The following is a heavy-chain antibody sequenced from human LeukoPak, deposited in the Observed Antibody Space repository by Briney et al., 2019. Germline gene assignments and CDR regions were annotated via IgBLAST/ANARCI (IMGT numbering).Heavy chain of an antibody. CDR3: VRQSLGLDV. CDR2: TTHEGPDK. CDR1: GFSISNYI. D-gene: IGHD3-16*01. V-gene: IGHV3-30*01. J-gene: IGHJ6*04. Sequence: GGSLRLSCAASGFSISNYILHWVRQAPGKGLEWMGVTTHEGPDKYYADSVKGRFTISRDNPKNTLYLQMNSLGSEDTAVYYCVRQSLGLDVWGRGTTVTVSS.